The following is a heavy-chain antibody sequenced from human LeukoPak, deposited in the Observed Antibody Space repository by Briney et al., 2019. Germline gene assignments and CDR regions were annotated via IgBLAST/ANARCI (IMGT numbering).Heavy chain of an antibody. Sequence: PSETLSLTFTVSGGSISSQYWSWIRQPPGKGLEWIGYMYYSGSTNYNPSLKSRVTISVDTSKNQFSLKLSSVTAADTAVYYCATGLGATDYWGQGTLVTVSS. V-gene: IGHV4-59*08. CDR1: GGSISSQY. CDR3: ATGLGATDY. D-gene: IGHD1-26*01. CDR2: MYYSGST. J-gene: IGHJ4*02.